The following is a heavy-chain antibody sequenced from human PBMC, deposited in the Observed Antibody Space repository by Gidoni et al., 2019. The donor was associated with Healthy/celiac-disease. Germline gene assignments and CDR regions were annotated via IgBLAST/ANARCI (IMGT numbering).Heavy chain of an antibody. J-gene: IGHJ4*02. CDR2: ISSSSSYI. CDR1: GFTFSSYS. Sequence: EVQLVESGGGLVKPGGSLRLSCAASGFTFSSYSMNWVRQAPGKGLEWVSSISSSSSYIYYADSVKGRFTISRDNAKNSLYLQMNSLRAEDTAVYYCARDLGAMVAIDYWGQGTLVTVSS. D-gene: IGHD5-18*01. V-gene: IGHV3-21*01. CDR3: ARDLGAMVAIDY.